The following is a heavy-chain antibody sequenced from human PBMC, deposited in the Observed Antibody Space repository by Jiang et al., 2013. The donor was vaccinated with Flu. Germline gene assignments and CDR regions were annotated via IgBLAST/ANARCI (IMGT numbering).Heavy chain of an antibody. Sequence: GGSLRLSCVASGFSFNYFAMHWVRQAPGKGLEWVASLWHDGSNTYYGDFVKGRFTVSRDNSKNTVYLQMSSLRAEDTALYYCATLRGSTYDTYLMDFWGQGTLVTVSS. J-gene: IGHJ4*02. CDR1: GFSFNYFA. D-gene: IGHD3-9*01. CDR3: ATLRGSTYDTYLMDF. V-gene: IGHV3-30*02. CDR2: LWHDGSNT.